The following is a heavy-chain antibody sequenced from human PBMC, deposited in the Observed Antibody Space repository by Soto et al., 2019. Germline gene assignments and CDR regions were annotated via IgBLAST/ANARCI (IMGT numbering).Heavy chain of an antibody. CDR1: GGSISIGGYD. V-gene: IGHV4-31*03. Sequence: PSETLALACTFSGGSISIGGYDWTWIRQHPGKGLEWIGYIYYSGSTYYNPSLKSRVTISVDTSKNQFSLKLRSVTAADTAVYYCASPHYYDSSGYYYPFDYWGQGTMVTVSS. J-gene: IGHJ4*02. CDR3: ASPHYYDSSGYYYPFDY. D-gene: IGHD3-22*01. CDR2: IYYSGST.